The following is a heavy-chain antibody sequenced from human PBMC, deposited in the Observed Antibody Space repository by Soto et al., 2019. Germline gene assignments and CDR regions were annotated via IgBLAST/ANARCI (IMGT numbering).Heavy chain of an antibody. Sequence: GESLKISCQGSGYSFTTHWITWVRQTPGKGLEWMGRIDPSNSYINYSPPFQGHVTISVDRSISTAYLQWSRLEASDSAIYYCARRLSGPKEEYNAYYFYGLDVWGQGTKVTVSS. CDR3: ARRLSGPKEEYNAYYFYGLDV. D-gene: IGHD1-1*01. V-gene: IGHV5-10-1*01. CDR1: GYSFTTHW. CDR2: IDPSNSYI. J-gene: IGHJ6*02.